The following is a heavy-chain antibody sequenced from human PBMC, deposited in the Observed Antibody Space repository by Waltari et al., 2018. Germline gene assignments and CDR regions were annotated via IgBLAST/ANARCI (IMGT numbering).Heavy chain of an antibody. J-gene: IGHJ3*01. Sequence: EVQLVESGGGLVQPGGSLCVSCTASGSTFSNYWLQWVRQVPGKGLVWVSRINSDGSGTSYADSAKGRFTISRDNAKNTLFLQMNSLRGEDTAVYYCASGNSHAFDLWGQGTMVTVSS. D-gene: IGHD1-7*01. CDR3: ASGNSHAFDL. CDR2: INSDGSGT. V-gene: IGHV3-74*01. CDR1: GSTFSNYW.